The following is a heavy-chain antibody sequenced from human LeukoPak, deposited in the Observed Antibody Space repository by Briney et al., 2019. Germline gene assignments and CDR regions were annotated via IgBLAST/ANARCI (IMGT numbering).Heavy chain of an antibody. CDR1: GYTFTDHY. Sequence: GASVKVSCKASGYTFTDHYMHWVRQAPGQGLEWVGWIDPKNGVTNYAQKFQGRVTVTTDTSITTVYMDLTRLTSDDTAFYYCARGGGSSGYPDYWGQGTLVTVSS. CDR2: IDPKNGVT. V-gene: IGHV1-2*02. J-gene: IGHJ4*02. CDR3: ARGGGSSGYPDY. D-gene: IGHD3-22*01.